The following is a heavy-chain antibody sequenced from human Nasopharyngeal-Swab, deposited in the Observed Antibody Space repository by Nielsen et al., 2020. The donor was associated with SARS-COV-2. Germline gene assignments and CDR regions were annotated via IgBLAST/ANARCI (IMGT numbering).Heavy chain of an antibody. V-gene: IGHV1-69*13. CDR2: IIPIFGTA. D-gene: IGHD2-2*01. J-gene: IGHJ5*02. CDR1: GYTFTSYY. CDR3: ASGLAPKNFYCSSTSCYGWENWFDP. Sequence: SVKVSCKASGYTFTSYYMHWVRQAPGQGLEWMGGIIPIFGTANYAQKFQGRVTITADESTSTAYMELSSLRSEDTAVYYCASGLAPKNFYCSSTSCYGWENWFDPWGQGTLVTVSS.